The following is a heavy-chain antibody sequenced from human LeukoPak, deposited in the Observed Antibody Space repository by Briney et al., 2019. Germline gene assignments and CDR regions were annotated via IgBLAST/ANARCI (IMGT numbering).Heavy chain of an antibody. Sequence: SETLSLTCTVSGGSISSGDYYWSWIRQPPGKGLEWIGYIYYSGSTYYNPSLKCRVTISVDTSKNQFSLKLSSVTAADTAVYYCARTPWGNRGIYYMDVWGKGTTVTVSS. V-gene: IGHV4-30-4*08. D-gene: IGHD3-16*01. CDR2: IYYSGST. CDR3: ARTPWGNRGIYYMDV. J-gene: IGHJ6*03. CDR1: GGSISSGDYY.